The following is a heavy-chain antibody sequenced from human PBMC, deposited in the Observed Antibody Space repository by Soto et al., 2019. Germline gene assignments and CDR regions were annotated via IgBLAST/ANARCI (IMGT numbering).Heavy chain of an antibody. V-gene: IGHV3-30*03. J-gene: IGHJ4*02. CDR1: GFIFSNYG. CDR3: AIVRVADSPLDH. Sequence: QVQLVESGGGVVQPGRSLRLSCVGSGFIFSNYGMHWVRQAPGKGLEWVAFISYDGSDILYADSVKGQFTISRDNSKSTLFLHMNRPTAEDTAIYFCAIVRVADSPLDHWGQGTLVTVSS. D-gene: IGHD3-10*02. CDR2: ISYDGSDI.